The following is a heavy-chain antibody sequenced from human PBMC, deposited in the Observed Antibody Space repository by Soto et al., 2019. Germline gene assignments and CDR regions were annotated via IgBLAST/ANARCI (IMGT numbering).Heavy chain of an antibody. CDR3: ARFFAPYYYDSSGYSGWFDP. J-gene: IGHJ5*02. CDR1: GASISSYY. Sequence: PSETLSLTCTVPGASISSYYWSWIRQPPGKGLEWIGYIYYSGSTNYNPSLKSRVTISVDTSKNHFSLKLSSVTAADTAVYYCARFFAPYYYDSSGYSGWFDPWGQGTLVTVS. V-gene: IGHV4-59*08. CDR2: IYYSGST. D-gene: IGHD3-22*01.